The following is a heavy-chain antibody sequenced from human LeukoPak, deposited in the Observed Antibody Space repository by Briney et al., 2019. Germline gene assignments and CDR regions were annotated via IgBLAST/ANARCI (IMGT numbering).Heavy chain of an antibody. CDR3: ASSSWYATAY. CDR1: GFTFSNYW. V-gene: IGHV3-7*01. J-gene: IGHJ4*02. D-gene: IGHD6-13*01. Sequence: GGSLRLSCAASGFTFSNYWMSWVRQAPGKGLEWVANIKHDESEKYYVDSVRGRFTISRDNAKNSLYLQMNSLRAEDTAVYYCASSSWYATAYWGQGSLVTVSS. CDR2: IKHDESEK.